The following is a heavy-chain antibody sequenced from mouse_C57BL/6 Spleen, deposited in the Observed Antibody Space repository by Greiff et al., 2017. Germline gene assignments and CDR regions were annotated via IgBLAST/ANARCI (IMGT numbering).Heavy chain of an antibody. Sequence: VQLQQPGAELVRPGSSVKLSCKASGYTFTSYWMHWVKQRPIQGLEWIGNIDPSDSETHYNQKFKDKATLTVDKSSSTAYMQLSSLTSEDSAVYYCACGSSYSRCADWGQGTLVTVSA. D-gene: IGHD1-1*01. V-gene: IGHV1-52*01. CDR3: ACGSSYSRCAD. CDR1: GYTFTSYW. J-gene: IGHJ3*01. CDR2: IDPSDSET.